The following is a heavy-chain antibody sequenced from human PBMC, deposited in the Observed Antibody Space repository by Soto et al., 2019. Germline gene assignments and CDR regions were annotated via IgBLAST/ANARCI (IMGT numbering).Heavy chain of an antibody. V-gene: IGHV4-31*03. Sequence: QVQLQETGPGLVKPSQTLSLTCTVSVGSISSGGYYWSWIRQHPGKVLEWIGYIYYSGSTYYNQSLRSRVTISVDTSKNQFALKLSSVTAADTAVYYCARATKGIAAAENWFDPWGQGTLVTVSS. CDR3: ARATKGIAAAENWFDP. J-gene: IGHJ5*02. CDR1: VGSISSGGYY. CDR2: IYYSGST. D-gene: IGHD6-13*01.